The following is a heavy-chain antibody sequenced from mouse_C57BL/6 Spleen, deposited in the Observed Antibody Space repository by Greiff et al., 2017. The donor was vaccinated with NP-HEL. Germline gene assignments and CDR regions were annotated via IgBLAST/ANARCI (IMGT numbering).Heavy chain of an antibody. D-gene: IGHD1-1*01. CDR2: ISSGSSTI. Sequence: EVKVVESGGGLVKPGGSLKLSCAASGFTFSDYGMHWVRQAPEKGLEWVAYISSGSSTIYYADTVKGRFTISRDNTKTTLFMQMASLRSEDTAMYYCARAYGSNYRVFAYWGQGTLVTVSA. J-gene: IGHJ3*01. V-gene: IGHV5-17*01. CDR3: ARAYGSNYRVFAY. CDR1: GFTFSDYG.